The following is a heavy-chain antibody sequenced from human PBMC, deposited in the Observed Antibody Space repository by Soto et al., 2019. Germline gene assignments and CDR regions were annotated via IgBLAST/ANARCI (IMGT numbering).Heavy chain of an antibody. CDR2: INAGNGNT. D-gene: IGHD5-12*01. CDR3: AKVSRDGYNFDY. J-gene: IGHJ4*02. CDR1: GYTFTSYA. V-gene: IGHV1-3*01. Sequence: SSVKVSCKASGYTFTSYAMHWVRQAPGQRLEWMGWINAGNGNTKYSQKFQGRDTITRDTSASTAYMELSSLRSEDTAVYYCAKVSRDGYNFDYWGQGTLVTVSS.